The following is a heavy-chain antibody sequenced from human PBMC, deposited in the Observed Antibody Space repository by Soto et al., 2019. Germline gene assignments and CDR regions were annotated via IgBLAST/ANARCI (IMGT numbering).Heavy chain of an antibody. CDR2: IWYDGSNK. Sequence: QVQLVESGGGVVQPGRSLRLSCAASGFSFSSHGMHWVRQAPGKGLEWVAAIWYDGSNKYYADSVKGRFTISRDNSKNTLYLQVNSLRAEDTAVYYCARDCSGGSCQLDYWGQGNPVTVSS. J-gene: IGHJ4*02. CDR3: ARDCSGGSCQLDY. V-gene: IGHV3-33*01. CDR1: GFSFSSHG. D-gene: IGHD2-15*01.